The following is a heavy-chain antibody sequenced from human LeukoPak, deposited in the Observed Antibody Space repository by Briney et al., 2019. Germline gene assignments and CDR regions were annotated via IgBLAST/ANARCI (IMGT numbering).Heavy chain of an antibody. CDR2: IYYSGNT. CDR1: GGSISPYY. CDR3: ARSTGSTMFIDY. Sequence: SETLSLTCTVSGGSISPYYWSWIRQPPGRGLEWLGYIYYSGNTDYNPSLKSRVAISVDTSKNQFSLKLSSVTAADTAVYYCARSTGSTMFIDYWGQGTLVTVSS. J-gene: IGHJ4*02. D-gene: IGHD3-10*02. V-gene: IGHV4-59*01.